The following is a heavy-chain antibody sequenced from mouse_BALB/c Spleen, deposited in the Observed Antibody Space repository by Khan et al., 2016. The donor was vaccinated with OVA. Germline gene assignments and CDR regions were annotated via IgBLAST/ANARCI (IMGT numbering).Heavy chain of an antibody. CDR2: IRSKSNNYAT. J-gene: IGHJ2*01. V-gene: IGHV10-1*02. Sequence: ESGGGLVQPKGSLKLSCAASGFTFNTYAMNWVRQAPGEGLEWVARIRSKSNNYATYYADSVKDRFTISRDDSQSMLYLQMNNLKTEDTAMYYCVGGYGYWGQGTTLTVSS. CDR1: GFTFNTYA. CDR3: VGGYGY. D-gene: IGHD2-2*01.